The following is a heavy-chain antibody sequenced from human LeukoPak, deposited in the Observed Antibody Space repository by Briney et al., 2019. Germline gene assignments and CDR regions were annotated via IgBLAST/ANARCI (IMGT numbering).Heavy chain of an antibody. J-gene: IGHJ6*03. CDR3: AKCGTYYYYMDV. D-gene: IGHD6-25*01. V-gene: IGHV3-48*01. CDR2: ISSSSGAI. CDR1: GFTFSSYS. Sequence: GGSLRLSCAASGFTFSSYSMNWVRQAPGKGLEWVSYISSSSGAIYYVDSVKGRFTISRDNAKNSLYLQMNSLRPEDTAVYYCAKCGTYYYYMDVWGKGTTVTVSS.